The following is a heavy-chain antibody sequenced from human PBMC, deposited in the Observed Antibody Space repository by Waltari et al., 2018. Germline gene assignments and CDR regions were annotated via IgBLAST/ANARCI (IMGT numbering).Heavy chain of an antibody. Sequence: EVQLVESGGGLVKPGGSLRLPCAAYGFTFRSHSMNWVRPAPGKGLEWISSISSTGTYTHYTDPVKCRLTISRDNAKNTLYLQMNSLRAEDTGVYWCATGGWGFYLDNWGQGTLVTFSS. D-gene: IGHD7-27*01. CDR1: GFTFRSHS. V-gene: IGHV3-21*01. J-gene: IGHJ4*02. CDR2: ISSTGTYT. CDR3: ATGGWGFYLDN.